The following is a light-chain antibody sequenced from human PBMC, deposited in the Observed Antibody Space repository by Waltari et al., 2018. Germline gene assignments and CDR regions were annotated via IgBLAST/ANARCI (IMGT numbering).Light chain of an antibody. CDR2: KVS. V-gene: IGKV2-24*01. J-gene: IGKJ1*01. CDR1: ESLVKSDGNTY. Sequence: VMTQTPLSSPVTLGPPASISCRSSESLVKSDGNTYLSWLHQRPGQPPRLLIYKVSIRFSGVPDRFSGSGAGTDFTLKISRVEAEDVGIYYCMQATHVPHSFGQGTKVEI. CDR3: MQATHVPHS.